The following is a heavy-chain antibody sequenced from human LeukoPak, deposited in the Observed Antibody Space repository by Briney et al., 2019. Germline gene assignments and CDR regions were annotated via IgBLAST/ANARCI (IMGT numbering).Heavy chain of an antibody. CDR2: IYTSGST. D-gene: IGHD6-19*01. V-gene: IGHV4-4*07. CDR1: GGSISSYY. CDR3: ASGSGSD. J-gene: IGHJ4*02. Sequence: PSDTLSLTCTVSGGSISSYYWSWTRHPAGKGLECSGRIYTSGSTNYNPSLKSRVTMAVDTSKNQYALKLSSVTAADTAVYYCASGSGSDWGQGTLVTVSS.